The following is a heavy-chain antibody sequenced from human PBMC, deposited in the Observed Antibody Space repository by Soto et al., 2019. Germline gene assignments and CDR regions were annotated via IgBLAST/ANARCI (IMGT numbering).Heavy chain of an antibody. D-gene: IGHD2-21*02. J-gene: IGHJ5*02. CDR1: GYTLTELS. V-gene: IGHV1-24*01. CDR2: FDPEDGET. CDR3: ATDQFGYCGGDCYGNWFDP. Sequence: GASVTVSCKVSGYTLTELSMHWVRQAPGKGLEWMGGFDPEDGETIYAQKFQGRVTMTEDTSTDTAYMELSSLRSEDTAVYYCATDQFGYCGGDCYGNWFDPWGQGTLVTVSS.